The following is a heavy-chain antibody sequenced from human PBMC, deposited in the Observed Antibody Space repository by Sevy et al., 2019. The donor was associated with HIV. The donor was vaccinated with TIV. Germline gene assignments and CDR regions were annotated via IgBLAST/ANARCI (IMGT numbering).Heavy chain of an antibody. J-gene: IGHJ3*02. D-gene: IGHD3-22*01. CDR2: IYSGGST. CDR1: GFTVSSNY. CDR3: ASLYYYDSSGYFPGLRSFDI. V-gene: IGHV3-53*01. Sequence: LSLTCAASGFTVSSNYMSWVCQAPGKGLEWVSVIYSGGSTYYADSVKGRFTISRDNSKNTLYLQMNSLRAEDTAVYYCASLYYYDSSGYFPGLRSFDIWGQGTMVTVSS.